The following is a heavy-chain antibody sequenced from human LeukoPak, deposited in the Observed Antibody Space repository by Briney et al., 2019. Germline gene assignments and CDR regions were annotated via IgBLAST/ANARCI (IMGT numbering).Heavy chain of an antibody. D-gene: IGHD4-11*01. CDR2: IYYSVST. CDR1: GGSISSSSYY. J-gene: IGHJ4*02. CDR3: ARDDYSNYFDY. Sequence: PSETLSLTCTVSGGSISSSSYYWGWIRQPPGRGLEWIGSIYYSVSTYYNPSLKSRVTISVDTSKNQFSLKLSSVTAADTAVYYCARDDYSNYFDYWGQGTLVTVSS. V-gene: IGHV4-39*07.